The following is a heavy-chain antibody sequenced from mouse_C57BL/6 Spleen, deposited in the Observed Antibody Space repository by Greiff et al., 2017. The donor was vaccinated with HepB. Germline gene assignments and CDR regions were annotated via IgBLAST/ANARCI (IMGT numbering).Heavy chain of an antibody. V-gene: IGHV1-80*01. Sequence: QVQLKESGAELVKPGASVKISCKASGYAFSSYWMNWVKQRPGKGLEWIGQLYPGDGDTNSNGKFKGKATLTADKSSSTAYMPLSSLTSEDSAVYFCARDGITTVVATGFDYWGQGTTLTVSS. D-gene: IGHD1-1*01. CDR3: ARDGITTVVATGFDY. CDR2: LYPGDGDT. J-gene: IGHJ2*01. CDR1: GYAFSSYW.